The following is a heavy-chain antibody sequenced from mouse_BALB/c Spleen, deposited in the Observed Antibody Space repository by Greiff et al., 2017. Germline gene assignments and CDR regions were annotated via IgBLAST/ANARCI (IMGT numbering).Heavy chain of an antibody. D-gene: IGHD2-14*01. Sequence: VKLLESGAELVRPGVSVKISCKGSGYTFTDYAMHWVKQSHAKSLEWIGVISTYYGDASYNQKFKGKATMTVDKSSSTAYMELARLTSEDSAIYYCARDYRYDGYAMDYWGQGTSVTVSS. CDR3: ARDYRYDGYAMDY. CDR2: ISTYYGDA. CDR1: GYTFTDYA. V-gene: IGHV1S137*01. J-gene: IGHJ4*01.